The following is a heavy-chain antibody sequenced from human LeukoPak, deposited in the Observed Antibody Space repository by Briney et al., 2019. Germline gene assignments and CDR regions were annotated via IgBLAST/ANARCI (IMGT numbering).Heavy chain of an antibody. Sequence: ASVKVSCKASGYTFTSYYMHWVRQAPGQGLEWMGIINPSGGSTSYAQKFQGRVTMTRDTSTSTAYMELSRLRSDDTAVYYCARDLPPGYSSSWFPGGGGYYGMDVWGQGTTVTVSS. CDR2: INPSGGST. CDR1: GYTFTSYY. D-gene: IGHD6-13*01. J-gene: IGHJ6*02. V-gene: IGHV1-46*01. CDR3: ARDLPPGYSSSWFPGGGGYYGMDV.